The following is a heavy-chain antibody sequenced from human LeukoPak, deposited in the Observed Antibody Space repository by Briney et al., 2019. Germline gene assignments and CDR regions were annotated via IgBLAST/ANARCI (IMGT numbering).Heavy chain of an antibody. J-gene: IGHJ4*02. CDR1: GYTFTSYG. Sequence: GATVKVPCKASGYTFTSYGISWVRQAPGQGLEWMGWISAYNGNTNYAQKLQGRVTMTTDTSTGTAYMELRSLRSDDTAVYYCARVRAVAGPFDYWGQGTLVTVSS. D-gene: IGHD6-19*01. CDR2: ISAYNGNT. V-gene: IGHV1-18*01. CDR3: ARVRAVAGPFDY.